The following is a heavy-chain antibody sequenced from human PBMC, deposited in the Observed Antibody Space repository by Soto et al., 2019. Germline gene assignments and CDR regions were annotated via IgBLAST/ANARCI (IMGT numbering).Heavy chain of an antibody. CDR1: GFTFSRYW. J-gene: IGHJ6*02. D-gene: IGHD4-17*01. CDR2: IKKDGFEK. Sequence: GGSLRLSCAASGFTFSRYWMSWVRQAPGKGLEGVANIKKDGFEKYYVDSVKERFTISRDNAKNSLFLQLDSLRADDTAVYYCARGDYPFPYYYYGLDVWGLGTTVTVSS. CDR3: ARGDYPFPYYYYGLDV. V-gene: IGHV3-7*04.